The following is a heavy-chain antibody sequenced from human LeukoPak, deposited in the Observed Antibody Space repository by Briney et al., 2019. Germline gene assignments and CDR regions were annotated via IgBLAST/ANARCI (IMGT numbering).Heavy chain of an antibody. CDR3: ARRGVYGSGAFYLDY. CDR2: IRYDGSNK. CDR1: GFTFSSYG. D-gene: IGHD3-10*01. V-gene: IGHV3-30*02. Sequence: GGSLRLSCAASGFTFSSYGMHWVRQAPGKGLEWVAFIRYDGSNKYYADSVKGRFTISRDNSKNSLYLQMNSLRAEDTAVYYCARRGVYGSGAFYLDYWGQGTLVTVSS. J-gene: IGHJ4*02.